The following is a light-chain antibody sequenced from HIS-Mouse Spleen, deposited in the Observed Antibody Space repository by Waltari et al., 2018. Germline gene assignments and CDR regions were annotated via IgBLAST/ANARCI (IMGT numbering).Light chain of an antibody. CDR2: STN. CDR1: SSNIGSNT. CDR3: AAWDDSLNGRV. Sequence: QSVLTQPPSASGTPGQRVTISCSGSSSNIGSNTVNWYQQLPGTAPKLLIYSTNQRPSGVPDRFSCSKSGTSASLAISGLQSEDEADYYCAAWDDSLNGRVFGGGTKLTVL. V-gene: IGLV1-44*01. J-gene: IGLJ3*02.